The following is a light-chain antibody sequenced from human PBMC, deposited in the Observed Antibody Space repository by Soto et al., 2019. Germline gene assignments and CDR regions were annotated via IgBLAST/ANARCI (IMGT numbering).Light chain of an antibody. V-gene: IGKV3-20*01. CDR3: QQYGSSPQT. CDR2: GAS. CDR1: QSVSSSY. Sequence: EIVLTQSPGTLSLSPGERATLSCRASQSVSSSYLAGYQQKPGQAPRLLTYGASSRATGIPDRFSGRGSGADFTLTISSLEPEDFAVYYCQQYGSSPQTFGQGTKVEIK. J-gene: IGKJ1*01.